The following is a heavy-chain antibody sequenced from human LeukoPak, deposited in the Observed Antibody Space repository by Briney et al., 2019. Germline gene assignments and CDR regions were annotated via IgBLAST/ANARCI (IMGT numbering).Heavy chain of an antibody. J-gene: IGHJ4*02. Sequence: GGSLRLSCAASGFTFNNHWMHWVRQAPGKGLVWISRINTDGRATNYADSVKGRFTISRDNAKNTLYLQMNSLRAEDTAVYYCGRDVNWNQIDYWGQGSLVTVSS. CDR2: INTDGRAT. CDR3: GRDVNWNQIDY. D-gene: IGHD1-20*01. V-gene: IGHV3-74*01. CDR1: GFTFNNHW.